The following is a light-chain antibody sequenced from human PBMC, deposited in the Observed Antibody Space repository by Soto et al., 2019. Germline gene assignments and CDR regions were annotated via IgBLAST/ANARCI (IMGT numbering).Light chain of an antibody. V-gene: IGKV3-20*01. Sequence: EIVLTQSPGPLSLSPGAGATLSCRASLTISNNFIAWYQQRAGQAPRLVIYGASTRATGIPDRFSASGSGTDFTLTISSLQPEDVATYYCQKYNSAPLTFGGGTKVDI. CDR2: GAS. CDR1: LTISNNF. J-gene: IGKJ4*01. CDR3: QKYNSAPLT.